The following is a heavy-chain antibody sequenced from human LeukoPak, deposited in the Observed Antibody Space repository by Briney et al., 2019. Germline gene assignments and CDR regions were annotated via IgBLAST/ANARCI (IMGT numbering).Heavy chain of an antibody. CDR1: GYTFTGYY. D-gene: IGHD4-17*01. J-gene: IGHJ3*02. V-gene: IGHV1-2*04. CDR3: ARELLGPGLRHAFDI. Sequence: ASVKVSCKASGYTFTGYYMHWVRQAPGQGLEWMGWINPNSGGTNYAQKFQGWVTMTRDTSISTAYMELSRLRSDDTAVYYCARELLGPGLRHAFDIWGQGTMVTVSS. CDR2: INPNSGGT.